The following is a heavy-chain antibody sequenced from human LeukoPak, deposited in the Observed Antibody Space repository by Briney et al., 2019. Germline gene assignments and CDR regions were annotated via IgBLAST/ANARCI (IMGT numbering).Heavy chain of an antibody. Sequence: SETLSLTCTVAGGSISSSSYYWGWIRQPPGKGLEWIGSIYGSGTTFYNPSLKSRVTISVDTSKNQFSLKLNSVTAADTAVYYCATDVTIFGVAPTDVFDIWGQGTMVTVSS. CDR3: ATDVTIFGVAPTDVFDI. D-gene: IGHD3-3*01. J-gene: IGHJ3*02. CDR2: IYGSGTT. CDR1: GGSISSSSYY. V-gene: IGHV4-39*07.